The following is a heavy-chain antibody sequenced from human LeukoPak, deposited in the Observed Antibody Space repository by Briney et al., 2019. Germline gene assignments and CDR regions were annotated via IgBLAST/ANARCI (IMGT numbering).Heavy chain of an antibody. CDR2: IIPIFGTA. CDR1: GGTFSSYA. V-gene: IGHV1-69*05. D-gene: IGHD2-15*01. J-gene: IGHJ5*02. CDR3: ARTNNSYTDINTAWFDP. Sequence: VASVKVSCKASGGTFSSYAISWVRQAPGQGLEWMGRIIPIFGTANYAQKFQGRVTITTDESTSTAYMELSSLRSEDTAVYYCARTNNSYTDINTAWFDPWGQGTLVTVSS.